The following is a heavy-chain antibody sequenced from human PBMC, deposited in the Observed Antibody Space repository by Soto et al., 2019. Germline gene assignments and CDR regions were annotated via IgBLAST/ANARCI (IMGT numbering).Heavy chain of an antibody. CDR2: IIPIFGTA. CDR1: GGTFSSYA. V-gene: IGHV1-69*01. CDR3: ARALTHYGDYGSGGMDV. D-gene: IGHD4-17*01. Sequence: QVQLVQSGAEVKKPGSSVKVSCKASGGTFSSYAISWVRQAPGHGLEWMGGIIPIFGTANYAQKFQGRVTITADESTSTAYMELSSLRSEDTAVYYCARALTHYGDYGSGGMDVWGQGTTVTVSS. J-gene: IGHJ6*02.